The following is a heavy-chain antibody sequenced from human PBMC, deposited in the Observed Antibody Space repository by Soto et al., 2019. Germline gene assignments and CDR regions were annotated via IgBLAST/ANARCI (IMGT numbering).Heavy chain of an antibody. CDR2: ISGSGGST. Sequence: EVQLVESGGGLVQPGGSLRLSCAASGFTFSSSAMSLGRQAPGKGLEWVSAISGSGGSTYYADSVKGRFTISRDNPKNTLYLKMNRLRAEDTAVYYCANTVVLMVYQPMLRDYWGQGTLVTVSS. CDR1: GFTFSSSA. CDR3: ANTVVLMVYQPMLRDY. D-gene: IGHD2-8*01. J-gene: IGHJ4*02. V-gene: IGHV3-23*04.